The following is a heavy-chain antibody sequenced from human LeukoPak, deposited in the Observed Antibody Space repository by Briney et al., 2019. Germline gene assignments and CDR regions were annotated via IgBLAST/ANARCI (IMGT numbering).Heavy chain of an antibody. D-gene: IGHD1-1*01. CDR3: GRDLRLIAGGGTYRYGMDF. J-gene: IGHJ6*02. CDR1: GFTFSDYY. Sequence: PGGSLRLSCAASGFTFSDYYMSWIRQAPGKGLEWVSYISSSGSTIYYADSVKGRFTISRDNAKNSLYLQTNSLRAEDTAVYYCGRDLRLIAGGGTYRYGMDFLAQGTRLPCP. V-gene: IGHV3-11*01. CDR2: ISSSGSTI.